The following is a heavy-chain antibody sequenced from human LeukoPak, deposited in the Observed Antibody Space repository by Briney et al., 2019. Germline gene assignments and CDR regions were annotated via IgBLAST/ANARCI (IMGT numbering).Heavy chain of an antibody. CDR1: GFTFSKYV. Sequence: GGSLRLSCAASGFTFSKYVMSWARQAPGKGLEWVSGISGSGGSTYYAHSMKGRFTISRDNSKNTLYLQMNSLRAEDTAVYYCTKGTIWLPFDYWGQGTLVTVSS. V-gene: IGHV3-23*01. J-gene: IGHJ4*02. CDR3: TKGTIWLPFDY. CDR2: ISGSGGST. D-gene: IGHD5-18*01.